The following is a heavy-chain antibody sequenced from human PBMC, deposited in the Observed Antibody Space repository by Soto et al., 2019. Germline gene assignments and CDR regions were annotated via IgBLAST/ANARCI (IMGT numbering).Heavy chain of an antibody. D-gene: IGHD3-3*01. CDR3: AKLGAVDYDFWSGLVGALGY. Sequence: PGGSLRLSCAASGFTFSSYGMHWVRQAPGKGLEWVAVISYDGSNKYYADSVKGRFTISRDNSKNTLYLQMNSLRAEDTAVYYCAKLGAVDYDFWSGLVGALGYWGQGTLVTVSS. V-gene: IGHV3-30*18. CDR1: GFTFSSYG. CDR2: ISYDGSNK. J-gene: IGHJ4*02.